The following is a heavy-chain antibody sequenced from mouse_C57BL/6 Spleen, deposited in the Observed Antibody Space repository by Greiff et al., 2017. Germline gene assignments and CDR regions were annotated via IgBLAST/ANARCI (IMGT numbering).Heavy chain of an antibody. D-gene: IGHD2-4*01. J-gene: IGHJ4*01. CDR1: GFTFSSYA. CDR3: ARAGGGDDYLYYAVDY. CDR2: FSDGGSYT. V-gene: IGHV5-4*01. Sequence: EVQLQESGGGLVKPGGSLKLSCAASGFTFSSYAMSWVRQTPEKRLEWVATFSDGGSYTYYPDNVKGRFTISRDNARNNLYLQMRHLKSEDTAMYYGARAGGGDDYLYYAVDYWGQGTSVTVSS.